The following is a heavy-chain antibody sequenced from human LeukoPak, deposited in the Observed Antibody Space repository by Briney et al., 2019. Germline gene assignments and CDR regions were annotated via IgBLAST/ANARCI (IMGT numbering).Heavy chain of an antibody. CDR3: ASRVNTAMVTTPFDY. D-gene: IGHD5-18*01. CDR2: INHSGST. V-gene: IGHV4-34*01. J-gene: IGHJ4*02. CDR1: GGSFSGYY. Sequence: PSETLSLTCAVYGGSFSGYYWSWIRQPPGKGLEWIGEINHSGSTNYNPSLKSRVTISVDTSKNQFSLKLSSVTAADTAVYYCASRVNTAMVTTPFDYWVQGTLVTVSS.